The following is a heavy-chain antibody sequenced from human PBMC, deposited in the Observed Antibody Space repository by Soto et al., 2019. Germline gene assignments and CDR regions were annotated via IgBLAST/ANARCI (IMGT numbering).Heavy chain of an antibody. CDR1: GGSFSGYY. CDR3: ARGRSGYNFEDAFDI. D-gene: IGHD5-12*01. CDR2: INHSGST. Sequence: SETLSLTCAVYGGSFSGYYWSWIRQPPGKGLEWIGEINHSGSTNYNPSLKSRVTISVDTSKNQFSLKLSSVTAADTAVYYCARGRSGYNFEDAFDIWGQGTMVTVSS. J-gene: IGHJ3*02. V-gene: IGHV4-34*01.